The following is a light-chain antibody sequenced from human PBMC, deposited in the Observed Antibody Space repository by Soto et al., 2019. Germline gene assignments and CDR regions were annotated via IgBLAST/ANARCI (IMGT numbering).Light chain of an antibody. CDR2: AAS. CDR1: QNIRNY. Sequence: DIQMTQSPSSLSASVGDRVTITCRASQNIRNYVAWYQQKSGKVPNLLIYAASSLQSGVPSRFSGSGSGTDFTLTISSLQPEDFATYYCQQSYSTPITFGQGTRLEI. CDR3: QQSYSTPIT. V-gene: IGKV1-39*01. J-gene: IGKJ5*01.